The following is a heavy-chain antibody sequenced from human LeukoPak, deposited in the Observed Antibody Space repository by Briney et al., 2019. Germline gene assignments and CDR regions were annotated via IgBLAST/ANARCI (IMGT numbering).Heavy chain of an antibody. CDR2: INHSGST. CDR3: ARVAITNSFDY. Sequence: GSLRLSCAASGFTFSSYWMSWVRQAPGKGLEWIGEINHSGSTNYNPSLKSRVTISVDTSKNQFSLKLSSVTAADTAVYYCARVAITNSFDYWGQGTLVTVSS. J-gene: IGHJ4*02. CDR1: GFTFSSYW. D-gene: IGHD3-3*01. V-gene: IGHV4-34*01.